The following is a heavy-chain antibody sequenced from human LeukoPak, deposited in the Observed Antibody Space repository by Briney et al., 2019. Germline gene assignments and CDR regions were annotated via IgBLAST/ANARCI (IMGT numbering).Heavy chain of an antibody. D-gene: IGHD2-2*02. CDR2: MNPNSGNT. Sequence: GASVKVSCKASGYTFTSYDINWVRQATGQGLEWMGWMNPNSGNTGYAQKFQGRVTITRNTSISTAYMELSSLRSEDTAVYYCARGGTTGYCSSTSCYTKGFDPWGQGTLVTVSS. CDR3: ARGGTTGYCSSTSCYTKGFDP. CDR1: GYTFTSYD. J-gene: IGHJ5*02. V-gene: IGHV1-8*03.